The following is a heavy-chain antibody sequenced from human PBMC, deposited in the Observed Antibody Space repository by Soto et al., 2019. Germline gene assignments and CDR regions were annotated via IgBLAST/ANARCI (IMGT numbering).Heavy chain of an antibody. J-gene: IGHJ5*02. Sequence: PSETLSLTCTVSGGSISSYRWSWIRQPAGKGLEWIGRLNNYGSTHYNPSLKRRVTVSVDTSRNQFFLTLRSVSAADSAVYHCGREGGETWDYEASWGQGTPVTVSS. CDR1: GGSISSYR. CDR2: LNNYGST. V-gene: IGHV4-4*07. D-gene: IGHD1-7*01. CDR3: GREGGETWDYEAS.